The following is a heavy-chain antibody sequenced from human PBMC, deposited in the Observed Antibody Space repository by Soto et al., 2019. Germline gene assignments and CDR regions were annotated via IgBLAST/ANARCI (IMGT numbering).Heavy chain of an antibody. V-gene: IGHV3-30-3*01. CDR2: ISYDGSNK. Sequence: QVQLVESGGGVVQPGRSLRLSCAASGFTFSSYAMHWVRQAPGKGLEWVAVISYDGSNKYYADSVKGRFTISRDNSKNTLYLQMNSLRAEDTAVYYCAKDPAPYYYDSSGYYYVEYFDYWGQGTLVTVSS. J-gene: IGHJ4*02. CDR3: AKDPAPYYYDSSGYYYVEYFDY. CDR1: GFTFSSYA. D-gene: IGHD3-22*01.